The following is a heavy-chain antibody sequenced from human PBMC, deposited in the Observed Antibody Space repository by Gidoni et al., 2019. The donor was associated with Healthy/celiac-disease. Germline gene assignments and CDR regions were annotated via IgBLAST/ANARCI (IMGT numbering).Heavy chain of an antibody. CDR2: INHSGST. D-gene: IGHD2-21*02. J-gene: IGHJ5*02. V-gene: IGHV4-34*01. Sequence: QVQLQQWGAGLLKPSETLSLTCAVYGGSFSGYYWSWIRQPPGKGLEWIGEINHSGSTNYNPSLKSRVTISVDTSKNQFYLKLSSVTAADTAVYYCARAPRVTWFDPWGQGTLVTVSS. CDR3: ARAPRVTWFDP. CDR1: GGSFSGYY.